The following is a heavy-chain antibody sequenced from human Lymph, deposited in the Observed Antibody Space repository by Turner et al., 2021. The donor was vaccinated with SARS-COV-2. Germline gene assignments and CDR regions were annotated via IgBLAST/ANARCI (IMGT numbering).Heavy chain of an antibody. CDR1: GFTFSSHG. J-gene: IGHJ4*02. CDR3: AREGVVGATSGLDY. CDR2: IWYDGSNK. D-gene: IGHD1-26*01. V-gene: IGHV3-33*01. Sequence: QVQLVESGGGVVQPGRSLRLSCAASGFTFSSHGMPGVRQAPGKGLEWVAVIWYDGSNKYHADSVKGRFTISRDNSKNTLYLQMNSLRAEDTAVYYCAREGVVGATSGLDYWGQGTLVTVSS.